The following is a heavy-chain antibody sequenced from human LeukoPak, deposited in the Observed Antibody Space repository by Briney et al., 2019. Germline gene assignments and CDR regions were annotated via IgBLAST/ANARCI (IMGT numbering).Heavy chain of an antibody. CDR3: TKGIAPEEFRFFF. D-gene: IGHD3-3*01. CDR1: GFTFSSYG. J-gene: IGHJ4*02. V-gene: IGHV3-30*02. CDR2: ITSDEKNK. Sequence: GGSLRLSCTTSGFTFSSYGIHWVRQTPGKGLEWVAFITSDEKNKDYAGSVMGRFTISRDNSKNTVYLQMNSLRLEDTAVYYCTKGIAPEEFRFFFWGQGALVTVSS.